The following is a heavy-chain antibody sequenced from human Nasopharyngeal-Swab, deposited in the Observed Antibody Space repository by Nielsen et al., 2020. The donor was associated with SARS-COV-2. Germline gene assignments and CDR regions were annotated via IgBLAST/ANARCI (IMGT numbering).Heavy chain of an antibody. CDR1: GFPFGSFT. CDR3: ARGVGAYGSGPRFDY. V-gene: IGHV3-21*04. D-gene: IGHD3-10*01. CDR2: ISSSSSYI. Sequence: RGCLRASWAASGFPFGSFTRNWVRQPPGRGLEWVSSISSSSSYIYYADSVKGRFTISRDNAKNSLYLQMNSLRAEDTAVYYCARGVGAYGSGPRFDYWGQGTLVTVSS. J-gene: IGHJ4*02.